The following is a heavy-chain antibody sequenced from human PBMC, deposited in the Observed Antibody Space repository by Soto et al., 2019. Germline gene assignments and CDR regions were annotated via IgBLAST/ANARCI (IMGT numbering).Heavy chain of an antibody. CDR3: ANAIASGCSRDHGVDV. CDR1: GFTLSTYV. J-gene: IGHJ6*02. D-gene: IGHD6-13*01. V-gene: IGHV3-30*18. CDR2: ISYDGGKK. Sequence: QVQLVESGGGVFQTGTSLVLSCAASGFTLSTYVMHWVRQAPGKGLEWVEAISYDGGKKYSIDSVKGHFTISRDNSKNTLYLQINSLRAQDTAVYYCANAIASGCSRDHGVDVGGHGTTLIVSS.